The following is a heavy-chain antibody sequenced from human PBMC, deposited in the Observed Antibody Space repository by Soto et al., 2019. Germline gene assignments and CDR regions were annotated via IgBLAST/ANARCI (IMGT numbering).Heavy chain of an antibody. CDR3: ARPVNYYYYYMDV. CDR2: IYNSGST. Sequence: PSETLSLTCYVSGGSVSSFCWTWIRQSPGKGLESIGCIYNSGSTNYSPSLKSRVTISADTSKNQFSLKLSSVTAADTAVYYCARPVNYYYYYMDVWGKGIMVTV. CDR1: GGSVSSFC. V-gene: IGHV4-4*08. J-gene: IGHJ6*03.